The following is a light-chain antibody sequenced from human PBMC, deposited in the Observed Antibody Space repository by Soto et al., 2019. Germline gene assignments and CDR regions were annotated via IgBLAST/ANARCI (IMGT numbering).Light chain of an antibody. CDR2: AAS. CDR3: QQYAKAPLT. V-gene: IGKV3-15*01. CDR1: ETISAD. Sequence: ISMTQSPPTLSVSPGGRVTLSCEASETISADLAWYHHRPGQAPRLLIYAASTRAPGVPARFSGSGSGTDFTLAIANLQPEDFAVYYCQQYAKAPLTFGQGTKVEMK. J-gene: IGKJ1*01.